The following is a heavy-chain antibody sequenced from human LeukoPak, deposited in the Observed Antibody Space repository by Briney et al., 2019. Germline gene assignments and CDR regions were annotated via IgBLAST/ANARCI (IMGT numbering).Heavy chain of an antibody. Sequence: ASVKVSCKASGYTFTGYYMHWVRQAPGQGLEWMGWINPNSGGTNYAQKFQGRVTMTRDTSISTAYMELSRLRSDDTAVYCCARDLRPYYDFWSGYNWFDPWGQGTLVTVSS. V-gene: IGHV1-2*02. CDR2: INPNSGGT. D-gene: IGHD3-3*01. J-gene: IGHJ5*02. CDR1: GYTFTGYY. CDR3: ARDLRPYYDFWSGYNWFDP.